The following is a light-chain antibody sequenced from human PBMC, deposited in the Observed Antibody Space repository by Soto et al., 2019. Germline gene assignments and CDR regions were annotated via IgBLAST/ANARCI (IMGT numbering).Light chain of an antibody. CDR2: GAS. CDR3: QQYNKWPWT. CDR1: QSVSSK. V-gene: IGKV3-15*01. Sequence: DIVMTQSPATLYVSPGERANLSCRASQSVSSKLGWYQEKPGQAPRLLIYGASARATGIPARFSGSGSGTEFTLTISSLQSEDFAVYYCQQYNKWPWTFGQGTKVDIK. J-gene: IGKJ1*01.